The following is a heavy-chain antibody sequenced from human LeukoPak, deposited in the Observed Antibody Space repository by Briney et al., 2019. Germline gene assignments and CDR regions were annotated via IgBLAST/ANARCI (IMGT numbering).Heavy chain of an antibody. Sequence: PGGSLRLSCAASGFTFSSYEMNWVRQAPGKGLEWVSYISSSGSTIYYADSVKGRFTISRDNAKNSLYLQMNSLRAEDTAVYYCARRDIVLMVYAMPGPFDYWGQGTLVTVSS. D-gene: IGHD2-8*01. CDR2: ISSSGSTI. CDR1: GFTFSSYE. V-gene: IGHV3-48*03. CDR3: ARRDIVLMVYAMPGPFDY. J-gene: IGHJ4*02.